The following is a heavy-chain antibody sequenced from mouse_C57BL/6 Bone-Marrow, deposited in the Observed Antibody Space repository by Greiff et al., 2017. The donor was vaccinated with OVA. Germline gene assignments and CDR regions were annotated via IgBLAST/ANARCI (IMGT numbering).Heavy chain of an antibody. CDR2: IDPSDSYT. J-gene: IGHJ1*03. CDR3: ARYYYGSSPLYWYFDV. V-gene: IGHV1-69*01. D-gene: IGHD1-1*01. Sequence: VKLQESGAELVMPGASVKLSCKASGYTFTSYWMHWVKQRPGQGLEWIGEIDPSDSYTNYNQKFKGKSTLTVDKSSSTAYMQLSSLTSEDSAVYYCARYYYGSSPLYWYFDVWGTGTTVTVSS. CDR1: GYTFTSYW.